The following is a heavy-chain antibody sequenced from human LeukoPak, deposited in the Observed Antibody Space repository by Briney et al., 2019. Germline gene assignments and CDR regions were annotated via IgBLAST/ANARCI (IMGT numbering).Heavy chain of an antibody. CDR3: ARLTYYDILTGYPYFDY. CDR2: IFSGGNT. D-gene: IGHD3-9*01. J-gene: IGHJ4*02. Sequence: SETLSLTCTVSGASISSSRSFWGWIRQPPGKGLEWIVSIFSGGNTYYNPSLNSRVSISIDTSKNQFSLKLSSVTAADTAVYYCARLTYYDILTGYPYFDYWGQGTLVTVSS. CDR1: GASISSSRSF. V-gene: IGHV4-39*01.